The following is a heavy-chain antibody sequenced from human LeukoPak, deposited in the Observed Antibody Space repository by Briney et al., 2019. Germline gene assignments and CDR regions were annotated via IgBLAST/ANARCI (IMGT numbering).Heavy chain of an antibody. D-gene: IGHD3-10*01. Sequence: PSETLSLTCAVSGYSISSGYYWGWIRQPPGKGLEWIGSIYHSGSTYYNPSLKSRVTISVDTSKNQFSLKLSSVTAADTAAYYCARVSAAWFGELLRPADFDYWGQGTLVTVSS. J-gene: IGHJ4*02. CDR1: GYSISSGYY. V-gene: IGHV4-38-2*01. CDR3: ARVSAAWFGELLRPADFDY. CDR2: IYHSGST.